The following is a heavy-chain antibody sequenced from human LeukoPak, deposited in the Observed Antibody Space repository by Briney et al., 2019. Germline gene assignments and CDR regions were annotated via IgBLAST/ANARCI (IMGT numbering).Heavy chain of an antibody. CDR2: ISSSSSYI. CDR3: ARVPEEIGYCSGGSCEGPFDY. J-gene: IGHJ4*02. V-gene: IGHV3-21*01. D-gene: IGHD2-15*01. Sequence: GSLRLSCEASGSTFSSYSMNWVRQAPGKGLEWVSSISSSSSYIYYADSVKGRFTISRDNAKNSLYLQMNSLRAEDTAVYYCARVPEEIGYCSGGSCEGPFDYWGQGTLVTVSS. CDR1: GSTFSSYS.